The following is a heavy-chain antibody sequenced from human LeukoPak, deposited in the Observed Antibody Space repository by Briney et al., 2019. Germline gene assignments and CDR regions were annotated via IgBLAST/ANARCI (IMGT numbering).Heavy chain of an antibody. J-gene: IGHJ4*02. CDR1: GYSFTSYW. CDR3: ARFAGYSYGVDY. CDR2: IDPSDSYS. D-gene: IGHD5-18*01. V-gene: IGHV5-10-1*01. Sequence: GESLKISCKGSGYSFTSYWISWVRQTPGKGLEWMGRIDPSDSYSNYSPSFQGHVTISADKSTSTAYLQWSSLKATDTAMYYCARFAGYSYGVDYWGQGTLVTVSS.